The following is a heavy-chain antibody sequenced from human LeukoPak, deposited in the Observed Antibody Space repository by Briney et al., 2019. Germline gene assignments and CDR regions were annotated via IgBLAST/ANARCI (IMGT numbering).Heavy chain of an antibody. CDR1: GYSFTNYW. CDR3: ARPHSSGWYYFDY. CDR2: IYPGDSDT. Sequence: GESLRISCKGSGYSFTNYWIGWVRQMPGKGLEWMGIIYPGDSDTRYSPSFQGQVTISADKSISTAYLQWSSLKASDTAMYYCARPHSSGWYYFDYWGQGTLVTVSS. J-gene: IGHJ4*02. V-gene: IGHV5-51*01. D-gene: IGHD6-19*01.